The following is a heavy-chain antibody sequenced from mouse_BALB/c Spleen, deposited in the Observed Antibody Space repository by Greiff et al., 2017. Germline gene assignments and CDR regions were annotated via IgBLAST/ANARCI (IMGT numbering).Heavy chain of an antibody. V-gene: IGHV1-14*01. Sequence: VQLKESGPELVKPGASVKMSCKASGYTFTSYVMHWVKQKPGQGLEWIGYINPYNDGTKYNEKFKGKATLTSDKSSSTAYMELSSLTSEDSAVYYCARAVRGWYFDVWGAGTTVTVSS. D-gene: IGHD2-14*01. J-gene: IGHJ1*01. CDR2: INPYNDGT. CDR3: ARAVRGWYFDV. CDR1: GYTFTSYV.